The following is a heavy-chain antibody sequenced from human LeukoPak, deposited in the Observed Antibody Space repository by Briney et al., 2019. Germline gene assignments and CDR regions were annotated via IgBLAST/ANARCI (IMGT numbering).Heavy chain of an antibody. CDR1: GFTFSTYR. J-gene: IGHJ4*02. Sequence: GGSLRLSCAASGFTFSTYRIHWVPQAPGKGLVWVSRINGDGGVTSYADSVKGRFTISRDNAKSTLYLQMNSLRAEDTAVYYCTRGSSAYDYWGQGTLVTVSS. V-gene: IGHV3-74*01. CDR3: TRGSSAYDY. CDR2: INGDGGVT. D-gene: IGHD5-12*01.